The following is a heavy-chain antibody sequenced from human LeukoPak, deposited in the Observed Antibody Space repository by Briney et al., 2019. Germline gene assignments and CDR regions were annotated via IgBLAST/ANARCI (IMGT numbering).Heavy chain of an antibody. CDR3: ARGGCTTTSCYLFDY. J-gene: IGHJ4*02. CDR1: GFTFSSYS. Sequence: GGSLRLSCATSGFTFSSYSMNWVRQAPGKGLEWVSSISSSSSTYIYYADSVKGRFTISRDNAKNSLYLQLNSLRAEDTAVYYCARGGCTTTSCYLFDYWGQGTLVTVSS. D-gene: IGHD2-2*01. CDR2: ISSSSSTYI. V-gene: IGHV3-21*01.